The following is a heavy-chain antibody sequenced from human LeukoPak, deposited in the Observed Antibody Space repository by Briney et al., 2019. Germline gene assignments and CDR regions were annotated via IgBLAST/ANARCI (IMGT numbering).Heavy chain of an antibody. CDR3: ARGARGSGTASDY. CDR1: GFTFSSYA. CDR2: IRGSGGGT. V-gene: IGHV3-23*01. J-gene: IGHJ4*02. D-gene: IGHD3-10*01. Sequence: GGSLRLSCAASGFTFSSYAMSWVRQAPGKGLEWVSSIRGSGGGTNYGDSVKGRFTISRDNAKNTLHLQMNSLRAEDTAVYYCARGARGSGTASDYWGQGTLVTVSS.